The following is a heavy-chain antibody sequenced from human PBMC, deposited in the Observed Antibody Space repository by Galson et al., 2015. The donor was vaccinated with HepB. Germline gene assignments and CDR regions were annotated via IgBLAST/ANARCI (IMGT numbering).Heavy chain of an antibody. V-gene: IGHV4-61*01. CDR2: IFYSGST. D-gene: IGHD3-10*01. CDR3: ARGFGARIQTLDS. CDR1: GGPISSGSHY. J-gene: IGHJ4*02. Sequence: SETLSLTCTVSGGPISSGSHYWIWVRQPPGTRLEWIGYIFYSGSTNFTPSLRSRVTMSVDTSKSQFSLSLRSVTVADTAVYYCARGFGARIQTLDSWGQGTLVTVSS.